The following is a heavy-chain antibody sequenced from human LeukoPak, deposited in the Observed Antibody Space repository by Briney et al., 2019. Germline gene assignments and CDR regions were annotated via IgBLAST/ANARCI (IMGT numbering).Heavy chain of an antibody. V-gene: IGHV3-74*01. J-gene: IGHJ4*02. D-gene: IGHD6-6*01. Sequence: GGSLRLSCIAYGFSFSGHWMHWARQLPGKGLVWVSRISPTGSTTSYADSVKGRFTVSRDNAKNTLYLQVNNLRAEDTAVYYCARGPNSNWSGLDFWGQGTLLTVSS. CDR1: GFSFSGHW. CDR3: ARGPNSNWSGLDF. CDR2: ISPTGSTT.